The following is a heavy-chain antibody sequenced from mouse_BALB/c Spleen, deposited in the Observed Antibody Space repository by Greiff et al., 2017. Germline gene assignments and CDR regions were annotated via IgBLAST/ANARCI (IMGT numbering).Heavy chain of an antibody. CDR2: IWAGGST. CDR1: GFSLTSSG. Sequence: VQLQQSGPGLVAPSQSLSITCTVSGFSLTSSGVHWVRQPPGQGLEWLGVIWAGGSTTYNSALMSRLSISKDNSKSQVFLKMNSLRTDDTAMYYCAREDGNYDAMDYWGQGTSVTVSA. J-gene: IGHJ4*01. CDR3: AREDGNYDAMDY. D-gene: IGHD2-1*01. V-gene: IGHV2-9*02.